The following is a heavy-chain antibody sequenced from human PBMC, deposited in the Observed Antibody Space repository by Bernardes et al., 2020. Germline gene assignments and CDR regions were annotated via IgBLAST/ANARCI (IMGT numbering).Heavy chain of an antibody. V-gene: IGHV3-23*01. CDR2: ISGSGGST. Sequence: GGSLRLSCAASGFTFSSYAMSWVRQAPGKGLEWVSAISGSGGSTYYADSVKGRFTISRDNSKNTLYLQMNSLRAEDTAVYYCAKDYGSSWTGWDAFDIWGQGTMVTVSS. J-gene: IGHJ3*02. CDR1: GFTFSSYA. D-gene: IGHD6-13*01. CDR3: AKDYGSSWTGWDAFDI.